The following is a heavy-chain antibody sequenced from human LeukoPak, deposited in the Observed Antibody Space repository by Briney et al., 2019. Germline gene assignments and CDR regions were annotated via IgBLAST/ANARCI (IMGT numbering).Heavy chain of an antibody. CDR3: ANFRQMGLIVITYYFDY. V-gene: IGHV3-30*18. J-gene: IGHJ4*02. CDR1: GFTFSSYG. CDR2: ISYDGSNK. D-gene: IGHD2/OR15-2a*01. Sequence: GSLRLSCAASGFTFSSYGMHWVRQAPGKGLEWVAVISYDGSNKYYADSVKGRFTISRDNSKNTLYLQMNSLRAEDTAVYYCANFRQMGLIVITYYFDYWGQGTLVTVSS.